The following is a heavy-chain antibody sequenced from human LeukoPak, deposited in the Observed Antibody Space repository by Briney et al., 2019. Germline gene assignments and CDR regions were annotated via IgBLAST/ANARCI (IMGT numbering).Heavy chain of an antibody. CDR1: GFTFSSYS. D-gene: IGHD6-19*01. Sequence: GGSLRLSCAASGFTFSSYSMHWVRQAPGKGLEWVAVISYDGSNKYYADSVKGRFTISRDNSKNTLYLQMNSLRAEDTAVYYCAGSSGWSYLDYWGQGTLVTVSS. J-gene: IGHJ4*02. CDR3: AGSSGWSYLDY. V-gene: IGHV3-30*03. CDR2: ISYDGSNK.